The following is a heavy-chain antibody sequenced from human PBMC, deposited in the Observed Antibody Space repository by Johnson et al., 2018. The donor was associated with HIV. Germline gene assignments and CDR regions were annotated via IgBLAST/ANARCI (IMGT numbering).Heavy chain of an antibody. V-gene: IGHV3-30*02. D-gene: IGHD1-1*01. Sequence: QVQLVESGGGVVQPGRSLRLSCAASGFTFSSYGMHWVRQAPGKGLEWVAFIRYDGSNKHYADSVKGRFTISRDNSKNRLYLQMNSLRAEDTAVYFCARGVKQQLSVVDAFDIWGQGTMVIVSS. CDR3: ARGVKQQLSVVDAFDI. CDR2: IRYDGSNK. J-gene: IGHJ3*02. CDR1: GFTFSSYG.